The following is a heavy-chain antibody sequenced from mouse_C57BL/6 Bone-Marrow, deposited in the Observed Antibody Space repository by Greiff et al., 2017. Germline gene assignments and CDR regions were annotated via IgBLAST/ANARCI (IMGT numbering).Heavy chain of an antibody. J-gene: IGHJ1*03. CDR3: ERRRGYDGGYWYFDV. V-gene: IGHV1-69*01. Sequence: VQLLQSGAELVMPGASVKLSCKASGYTFTSYWMHWVKQRPGQGLEWIGELDPSDSYTNYNQKFKGKSTLTVSKYYRTAYMQLSSLTSEDSAVYYCERRRGYDGGYWYFDVWGTGTTVTVSS. D-gene: IGHD2-2*01. CDR1: GYTFTSYW. CDR2: LDPSDSYT.